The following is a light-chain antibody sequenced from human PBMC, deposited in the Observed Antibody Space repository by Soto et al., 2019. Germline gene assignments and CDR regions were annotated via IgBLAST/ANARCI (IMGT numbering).Light chain of an antibody. J-gene: IGKJ5*01. CDR2: DAS. V-gene: IGKV1-39*01. CDR1: QSISSS. CDR3: QQSYGTPRT. Sequence: DIQLTQSPSSLSAFVGDRVTITCRASQSISSSLNWYQHKPGKAPNLLIYDASGLHSGVPSRFSGSGSGTDFTLTISSLQPEHFATYYCQQSYGTPRTFGQGTRLEI.